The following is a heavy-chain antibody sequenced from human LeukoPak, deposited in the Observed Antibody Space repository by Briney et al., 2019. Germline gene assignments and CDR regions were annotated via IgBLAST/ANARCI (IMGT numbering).Heavy chain of an antibody. Sequence: ASVKVSCKASGYTFTSYGFNWVRQAPGQGLEWMGWIIAYNGNTNYAQKLQGRVTMTTDTSTSTAYMELRSLRSEDTAVYYCARDLPGYSCGYGDYYYYGMDVWGQGTTVTVSS. CDR3: ARDLPGYSCGYGDYYYYGMDV. J-gene: IGHJ6*02. CDR1: GYTFTSYG. D-gene: IGHD5-18*01. CDR2: IIAYNGNT. V-gene: IGHV1-18*01.